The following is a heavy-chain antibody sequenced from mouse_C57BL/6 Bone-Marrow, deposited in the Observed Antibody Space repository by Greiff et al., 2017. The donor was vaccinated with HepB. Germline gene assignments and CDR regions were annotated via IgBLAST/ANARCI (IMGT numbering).Heavy chain of an antibody. J-gene: IGHJ1*03. V-gene: IGHV1-80*01. CDR2: IYPGDGDT. CDR3: ARGVRYPNWYFDV. D-gene: IGHD1-1*01. CDR1: GYAFSSYW. Sequence: QVHVKHSGAELVKPGASVKISCKASGYAFSSYWMNWVKQRPGKGLEWIGQIYPGDGDTNYNGKFKGKATLTAGKSSSTAYMQLSSLTSEDSAVYFCARGVRYPNWYFDVWGTGTTVTVSS.